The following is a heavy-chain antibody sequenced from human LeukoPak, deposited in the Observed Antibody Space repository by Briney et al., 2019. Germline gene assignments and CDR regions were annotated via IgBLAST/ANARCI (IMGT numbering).Heavy chain of an antibody. CDR3: AFNVAGDAFDI. V-gene: IGHV4-59*01. Sequence: PSETPSLTCTVSGGSITSSYWSWVRQPPGKGLEYIGYISNSGSTNYNPSLKSRVTISVDTSKNQLSVNLTSVTAADTAIYYCAFNVAGDAFDIWGQGTMVTVSS. CDR2: ISNSGST. J-gene: IGHJ3*02. D-gene: IGHD6-19*01. CDR1: GGSITSSY.